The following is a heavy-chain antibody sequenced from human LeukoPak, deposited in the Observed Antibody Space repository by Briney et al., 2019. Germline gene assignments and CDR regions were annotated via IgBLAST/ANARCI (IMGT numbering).Heavy chain of an antibody. CDR1: GFTFSSYA. V-gene: IGHV3-23*01. J-gene: IGHJ3*02. Sequence: PGASLRLSCAASGFTFSSYAMSWVRQAPGKGLEWVSAISGSGGSTYYADSVKGRFTISRDNSKNTLYLQMNSLRAEDTAVYYRAKEQQLPKAGGAFDIWGQGTMVTVSS. D-gene: IGHD6-13*01. CDR3: AKEQQLPKAGGAFDI. CDR2: ISGSGGST.